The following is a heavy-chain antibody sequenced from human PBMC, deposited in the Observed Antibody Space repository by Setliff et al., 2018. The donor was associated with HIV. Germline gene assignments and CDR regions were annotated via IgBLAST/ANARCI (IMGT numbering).Heavy chain of an antibody. Sequence: SETLSLTCSVPGGSFSGYYWSWIRQPPGKGLEWMGYVFYTGFAAYNPSLKSRLTISVDTSKSQFSLRLTSVTAADTAIYYCARQVSIPGVAITPVDYWGQGALVTVSS. V-gene: IGHV4-59*08. CDR1: GGSFSGYY. CDR3: ARQVSIPGVAITPVDY. D-gene: IGHD5-12*01. J-gene: IGHJ4*02. CDR2: VFYTGFA.